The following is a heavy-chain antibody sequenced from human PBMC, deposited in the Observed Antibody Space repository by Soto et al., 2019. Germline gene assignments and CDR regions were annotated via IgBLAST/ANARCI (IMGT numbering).Heavy chain of an antibody. CDR3: AFWSGYYDAAFDI. J-gene: IGHJ3*02. CDR2: INAGNGNT. V-gene: IGHV1-3*01. Sequence: ASVKVSCKASGYTFTSYAMHWVRQAPGQRLEWMGWINAGNGNTKYSQKFQGRVTITRDTSASTAYMELSSLRSEDTAVYYCAFWSGYYDAAFDIWGQGTMVTVSS. CDR1: GYTFTSYA. D-gene: IGHD3-3*01.